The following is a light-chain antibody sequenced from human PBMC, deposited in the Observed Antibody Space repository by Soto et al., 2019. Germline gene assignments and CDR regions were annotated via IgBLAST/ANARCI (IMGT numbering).Light chain of an antibody. CDR1: SSDVGGYKY. CDR2: DVT. Sequence: QSALTQPASVSGSPGQSITISCTGTSSDVGGYKYVSWYQHHPGKAPKLIIYDVTNRPSGVSNPFSGSKSGNTASLTISGLQPEDEADYYCSSYTTSNTRQIVFGTGTKVT. J-gene: IGLJ1*01. CDR3: SSYTTSNTRQIV. V-gene: IGLV2-14*03.